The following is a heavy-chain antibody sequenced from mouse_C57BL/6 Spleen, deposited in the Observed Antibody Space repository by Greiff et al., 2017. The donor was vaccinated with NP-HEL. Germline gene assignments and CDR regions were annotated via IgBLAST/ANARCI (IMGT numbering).Heavy chain of an antibody. D-gene: IGHD3-3*01. Sequence: VKLQESGAELARPGASVKLSCKASGYTFTSYGISWVKQRTGQGLEWIGEIYPRSGNTYYNEKFKGKATLTADKSSSTAYMELRSLTSEDSAVYFCAREGPDKEGYFDYWGQGTTLTVSS. J-gene: IGHJ2*01. CDR2: IYPRSGNT. V-gene: IGHV1-81*01. CDR1: GYTFTSYG. CDR3: AREGPDKEGYFDY.